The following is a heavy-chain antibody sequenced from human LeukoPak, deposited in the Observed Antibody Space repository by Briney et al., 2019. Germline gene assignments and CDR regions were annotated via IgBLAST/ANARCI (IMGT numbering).Heavy chain of an antibody. D-gene: IGHD6-19*01. J-gene: IGHJ4*02. CDR3: AREFRQTYSSGWSLDY. CDR2: IYGGRNNT. Sequence: PGGSLRLSCTVSGXTVSNNYMSWVRQAPGKGLEWVSVIYGGRNNTVYADSVKGRFTISRDNSRNTIYLQIDSLRAEDTATYYCAREFRQTYSSGWSLDYWGQGTLVTVSS. CDR1: GXTVSNNY. V-gene: IGHV3-53*01.